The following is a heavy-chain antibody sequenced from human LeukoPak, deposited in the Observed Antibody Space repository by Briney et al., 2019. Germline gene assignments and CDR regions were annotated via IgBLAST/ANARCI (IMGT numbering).Heavy chain of an antibody. V-gene: IGHV4-34*01. Sequence: SETLSLTCAVYGGSFSGYYWSWIRQPSGKGLEWIGEINHSGSTNYNPSLKSRVTISVDTSKNQFSLKLSSVTAADTAVYYCARGWNSGYDQYYFDYWGQGTLVTVSS. J-gene: IGHJ4*02. CDR1: GGSFSGYY. CDR3: ARGWNSGYDQYYFDY. D-gene: IGHD5-12*01. CDR2: INHSGST.